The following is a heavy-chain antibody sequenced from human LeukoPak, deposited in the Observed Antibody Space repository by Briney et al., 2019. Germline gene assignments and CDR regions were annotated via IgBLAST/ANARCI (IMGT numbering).Heavy chain of an antibody. J-gene: IGHJ5*02. CDR3: ARSADQWLVRVSWFDP. V-gene: IGHV4-59*01. CDR1: GGSISSYY. D-gene: IGHD6-19*01. CDR2: IYYSGST. Sequence: SETLSLTCTVSGGSISSYYWSWIRQPPGKGLEWIGYIYYSGSTNYNPSLKSRVTISVDTSKNQFSLKLSSVSAADTAVYYCARSADQWLVRVSWFDPWGQGTLVTVSS.